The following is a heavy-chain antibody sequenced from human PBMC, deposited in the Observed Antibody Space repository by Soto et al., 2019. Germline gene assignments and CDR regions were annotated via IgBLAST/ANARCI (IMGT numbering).Heavy chain of an antibody. V-gene: IGHV4-31*03. J-gene: IGHJ6*02. CDR2: IYYSGST. D-gene: IGHD3-9*01. CDR1: GGSISSGGYY. CDR3: ARVVAYHDILTGYPRFYGMDV. Sequence: SETLSLTCTVSGGSISSGGYYWSWIRQHPEKGLESIGYIYYSGSTYYNPSLKSRVTLSVDTSKNQFSLKLSSITAADTAVYYCARVVAYHDILTGYPRFYGMDVWGQGITVTVSS.